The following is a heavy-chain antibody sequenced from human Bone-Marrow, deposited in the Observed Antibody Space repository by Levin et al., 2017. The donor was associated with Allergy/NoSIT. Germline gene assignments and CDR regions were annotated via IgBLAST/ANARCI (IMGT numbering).Heavy chain of an antibody. V-gene: IGHV3-23*01. J-gene: IGHJ3*02. Sequence: GGSLRLSCTASGFTFSNYAMAWVRQPPGKGLEWVSVISGGGANTYYADSVKGRFTVSRDNSKNILYLQMDSLRAEDTAAYYCAKDAAYTSGWYGGDAPDIWGQGTMVTVSS. D-gene: IGHD6-19*01. CDR3: AKDAAYTSGWYGGDAPDI. CDR2: ISGGGANT. CDR1: GFTFSNYA.